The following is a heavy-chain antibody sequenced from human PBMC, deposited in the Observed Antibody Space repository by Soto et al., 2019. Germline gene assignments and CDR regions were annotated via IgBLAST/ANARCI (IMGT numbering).Heavy chain of an antibody. D-gene: IGHD2-21*02. CDR1: GGSISSGGYY. CDR2: IYYSGST. CDR3: ARVGDHKDFDY. J-gene: IGHJ4*02. V-gene: IGHV4-31*03. Sequence: TLSLTCTVSGGSISSGGYYWSWIRQHPGKGLEWIGQIYYSGSTYYNPSLKSRVPISVETSKNQCSTKLSSVTAADPAVYYCARVGDHKDFDYWGQGTLVTVSS.